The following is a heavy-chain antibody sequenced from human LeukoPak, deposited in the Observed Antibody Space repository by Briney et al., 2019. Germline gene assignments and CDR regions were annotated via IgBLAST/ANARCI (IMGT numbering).Heavy chain of an antibody. Sequence: GGSLRLSCEASGFTFNKFAMSWVRQAPGKGPEWVSAIGSSGATTFYAASVKGRGTISRDNSKNTVYLEMNSLRAEDTAIYYCAKVSVGPLSRPTHVALYYGMDVWGQGTTVTVSS. V-gene: IGHV3-23*01. CDR1: GFTFNKFA. J-gene: IGHJ6*02. CDR3: AKVSVGPLSRPTHVALYYGMDV. CDR2: IGSSGATT. D-gene: IGHD2-8*01.